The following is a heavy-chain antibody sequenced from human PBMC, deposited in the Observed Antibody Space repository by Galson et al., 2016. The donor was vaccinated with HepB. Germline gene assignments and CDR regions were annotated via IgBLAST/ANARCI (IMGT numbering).Heavy chain of an antibody. V-gene: IGHV4-59*08. J-gene: IGHJ6*02. Sequence: SETLSLTCTVSGGSISSYYWSWIRQPPGKGLEWIGYIYYSGSTNYNPSLKSRVTISVDTSKNQFSLKLSSVTAADTAVYHCARPYCSSTSCCGYCGMDVWGQGTTVTVSS. CDR2: IYYSGST. CDR3: ARPYCSSTSCCGYCGMDV. D-gene: IGHD2-2*01. CDR1: GGSISSYY.